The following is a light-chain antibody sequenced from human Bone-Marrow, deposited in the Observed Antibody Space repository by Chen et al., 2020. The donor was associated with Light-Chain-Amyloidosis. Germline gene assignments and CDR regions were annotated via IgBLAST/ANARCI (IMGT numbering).Light chain of an antibody. CDR3: QQSYTSPYT. CDR1: QFISRY. V-gene: IGKV1-39*01. J-gene: IGKJ4*01. CDR2: GAS. Sequence: DIQMTQSPSSLSAFVGDRVTITCRPSQFISRYLSWYQQRPGKAPKLLIFGASSLPSGVPSRFSGSGSGTDFTLTISSLEPEDFAIYYCQQSYTSPYTFGGGTKVEI.